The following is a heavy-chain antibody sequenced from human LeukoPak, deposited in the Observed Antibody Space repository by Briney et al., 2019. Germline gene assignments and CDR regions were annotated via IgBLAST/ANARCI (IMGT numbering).Heavy chain of an antibody. Sequence: PGGSLRFSCDASGFILREFGMHWVRQAPGNGLEWVAVIWNDGSQKYYPDSVKGRFIMSKDNSKITLEMNGLRAEDTAVYYCARSVRGDTSGKGDALDIWGQGTMVTVSS. V-gene: IGHV3-33*01. J-gene: IGHJ3*02. CDR1: GFILREFG. D-gene: IGHD1-1*01. CDR3: ARSVRGDTSGKGDALDI. CDR2: IWNDGSQK.